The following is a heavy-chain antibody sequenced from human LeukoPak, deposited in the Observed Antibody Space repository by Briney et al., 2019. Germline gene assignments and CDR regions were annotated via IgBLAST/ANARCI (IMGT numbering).Heavy chain of an antibody. V-gene: IGHV4-59*12. CDR1: SGSMTDAC. CDR3: TREGYGRSGYFLDS. CDR2: IYPNGLT. D-gene: IGHD3-22*01. Sequence: MPSETLSLTRTVLSGSMTDACWSWVRQAPGKGLEWLGFIYPNGLTEYSPPLRSRVSFSVATSKRQSTVRLSSVTASDTAVYYCTREGYGRSGYFLDSWGQGTLVTVSS. J-gene: IGHJ4*02.